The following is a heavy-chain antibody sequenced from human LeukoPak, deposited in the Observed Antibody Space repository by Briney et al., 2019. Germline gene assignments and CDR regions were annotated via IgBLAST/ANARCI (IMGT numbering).Heavy chain of an antibody. J-gene: IGHJ4*02. Sequence: ASVKVSCKASGYTFTSYGISWVRQAPGQGLEWMGWISAYNGNTNYAQKSQGRDTMSTDTYTSTAYMELRSLRSDDTAVYYCARGGCSSTSCLPFDDWGQGTLVTVSS. CDR2: ISAYNGNT. V-gene: IGHV1-18*01. CDR3: ARGGCSSTSCLPFDD. CDR1: GYTFTSYG. D-gene: IGHD2-2*01.